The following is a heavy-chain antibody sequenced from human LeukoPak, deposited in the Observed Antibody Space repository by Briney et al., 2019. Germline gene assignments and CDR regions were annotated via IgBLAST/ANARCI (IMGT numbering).Heavy chain of an antibody. CDR3: ASGGMGARKYYSDPFHY. CDR2: LYSAGST. V-gene: IGHV3-53*01. CDR1: GFTVSSNY. D-gene: IGHD3-10*01. J-gene: IGHJ4*02. Sequence: GGSLRLSCAASGFTVSSNYISWVRQAPGEWLEWVAILYSAGSTYYTSSLRGRFTISRDTSKNTVSLKINSLRDEETAEYYCASGGMGARKYYSDPFHYWGQGTLVTVSS.